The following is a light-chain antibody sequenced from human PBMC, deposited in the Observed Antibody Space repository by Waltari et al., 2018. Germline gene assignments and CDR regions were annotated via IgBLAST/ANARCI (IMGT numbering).Light chain of an antibody. CDR3: QQYDKWTLYT. J-gene: IGKJ2*01. V-gene: IGKV3-15*01. CDR1: QSGSSN. CDR2: DAS. Sequence: IVMTQSPATLSVSPGERATLSCRASQSGSSNLAWYQQKPGQAPRLLISDASTRATDIPVRFSGSGSGTEFTLTISSVQSEDFGIYFCQQYDKWTLYTFGQGTKLEIK.